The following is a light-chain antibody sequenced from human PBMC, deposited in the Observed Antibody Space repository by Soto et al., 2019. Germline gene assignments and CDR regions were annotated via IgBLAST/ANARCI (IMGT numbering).Light chain of an antibody. CDR2: GAS. CDR1: QSVSSSY. CDR3: QQYNNWPPLT. V-gene: IGKV3D-15*01. J-gene: IGKJ4*01. Sequence: EIVLTQSPVTLPLSPGERSSLSCRASQSVSSSYLAWYQQKPGQAPRLLIYGASTRATGIPARFSGSGSGTEFTLTISSLQSEDFAVYYCQQYNNWPPLTFGGGTKVDIK.